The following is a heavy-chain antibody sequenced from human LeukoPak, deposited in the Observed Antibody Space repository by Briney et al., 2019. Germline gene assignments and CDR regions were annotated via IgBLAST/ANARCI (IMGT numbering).Heavy chain of an antibody. CDR2: INPNSGGT. CDR3: ASGGYDYGYYYYMDV. J-gene: IGHJ6*03. V-gene: IGHV1-2*02. D-gene: IGHD5-12*01. CDR1: GSTFTGYY. Sequence: ASVKVSCKASGSTFTGYYMHWVRQAPGQGLEWMGWINPNSGGTNYAQKFQGTVTMTRDTSISTAYMELSRLRSDDTAVYYCASGGYDYGYYYYMDVWGKGTTVTVSS.